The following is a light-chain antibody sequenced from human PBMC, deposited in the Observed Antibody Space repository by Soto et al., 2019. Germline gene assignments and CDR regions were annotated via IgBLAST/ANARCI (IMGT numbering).Light chain of an antibody. CDR1: QSVSNNY. J-gene: IGKJ1*01. V-gene: IGKV3-20*01. CDR3: QQYAAPPRT. CDR2: GAS. Sequence: EVVLTQSPGTLSLSPRERATLSCRASQSVSNNYLAWYQHKTGQAPRLLIYGASNRAPGIPDRFSGSGSGPDFTLTISRLEPEDFAVYYCQQYAAPPRTFGQGTLVEVK.